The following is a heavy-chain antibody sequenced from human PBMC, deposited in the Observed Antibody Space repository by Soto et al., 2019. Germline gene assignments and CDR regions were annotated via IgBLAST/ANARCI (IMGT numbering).Heavy chain of an antibody. V-gene: IGHV3-23*01. Sequence: VQLLDSGGGLVQPGGSLRLSCAASGFTFSSYAMSWVRQAPGMGLEWVSTISGGGGSTYYADSVKGRFSISRDNSKNTLYLQMNSLRAEDTAVYYCAIRSGSPFDIWGQGTMVTVSS. CDR2: ISGGGGST. CDR1: GFTFSSYA. J-gene: IGHJ3*02. CDR3: AIRSGSPFDI. D-gene: IGHD3-3*01.